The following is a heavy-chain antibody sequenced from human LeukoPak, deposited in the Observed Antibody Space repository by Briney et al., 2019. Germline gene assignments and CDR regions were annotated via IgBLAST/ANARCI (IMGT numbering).Heavy chain of an antibody. D-gene: IGHD1-26*01. CDR3: ARAHSTVGALDY. CDR1: GGTFSSYA. Sequence: ASVKVSCKASGGTFSSYAISWVRQAPGQGLEWMGGVIPIFGTANYAQKFQGRVTITADESTSTAYMELSSLRSEDTAVCYCARAHSTVGALDYWGQGTLVTVSS. J-gene: IGHJ4*02. V-gene: IGHV1-69*01. CDR2: VIPIFGTA.